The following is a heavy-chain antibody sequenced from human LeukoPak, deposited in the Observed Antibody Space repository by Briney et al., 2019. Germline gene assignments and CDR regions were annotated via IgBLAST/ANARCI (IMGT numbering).Heavy chain of an antibody. Sequence: SQTLSLTCAVSGGSISSGGYSWSWIRQPPGKGLEWIGYFYHSGSTYYNPSLKSRVTISVDRSKNQFSLKLSSVTAADTAVYYCARGVGYCSSTSCYDWFDPWGQGTLVTVSS. CDR2: FYHSGST. J-gene: IGHJ5*02. D-gene: IGHD2-2*01. V-gene: IGHV4-30-2*01. CDR3: ARGVGYCSSTSCYDWFDP. CDR1: GGSISSGGYS.